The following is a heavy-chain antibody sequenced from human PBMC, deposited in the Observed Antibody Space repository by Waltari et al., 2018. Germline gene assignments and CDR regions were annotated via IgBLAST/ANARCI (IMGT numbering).Heavy chain of an antibody. J-gene: IGHJ4*02. V-gene: IGHV4-30-4*08. CDR1: GGSISSGDYY. CDR2: YYYSGST. D-gene: IGHD4-17*01. Sequence: QVQLQESGPGLVKPSQTLSLTCTVSGGSISSGDYYWSWTRQPPGQGLEWIGYYYYSGSTYYDPDLKRVVSRAVDTSKNQYSQKLSSGPAAGTAEYYCARGRRGYGDDRFDYWGQGTLVTVSS. CDR3: ARGRRGYGDDRFDY.